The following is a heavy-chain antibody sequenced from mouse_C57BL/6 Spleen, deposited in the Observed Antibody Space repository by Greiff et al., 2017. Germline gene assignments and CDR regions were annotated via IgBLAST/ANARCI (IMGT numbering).Heavy chain of an antibody. D-gene: IGHD1-1*01. CDR1: GYTFTDYY. J-gene: IGHJ4*01. V-gene: IGHV1-75*01. Sequence: VKLMESGPELVKPGASVKISCKASGYTFTDYYINWVKQRPGQGLEWIGWIFPGSGSTYYNEKFKGKATLTVDKSSSTAYMLLSSLTSEDSAVYFCARPVVAPYAMDYWGQGTSVTVSS. CDR2: IFPGSGST. CDR3: ARPVVAPYAMDY.